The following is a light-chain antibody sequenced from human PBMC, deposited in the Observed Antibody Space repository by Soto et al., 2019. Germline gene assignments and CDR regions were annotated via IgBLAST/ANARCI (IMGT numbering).Light chain of an antibody. V-gene: IGLV2-14*01. J-gene: IGLJ1*01. CDR1: SSDVGGYNY. CDR2: DVS. CDR3: SSYTSSSTFYV. Sequence: QSVLTQAASVSGFPGQSITISCTGTSSDVGGYNYVSWYQQHPGKAPKLMIYDVSNRPPGVSNRFSGSKSGNTASLTISGLQAEDEADYYCSSYTSSSTFYVFGTGTKVTVL.